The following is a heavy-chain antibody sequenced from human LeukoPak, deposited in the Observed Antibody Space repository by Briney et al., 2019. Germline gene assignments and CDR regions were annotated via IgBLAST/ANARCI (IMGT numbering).Heavy chain of an antibody. CDR2: INHSGST. D-gene: IGHD3-10*01. Sequence: SETLSLTCAVYGGSFSGYYWSWIRQPPGKGLEWIGEINHSGSTNYNPSLKSRVTISVDTSKNQFSLKLGSVTAADTAVYYCARAVLLWFGELYYFDYWGQGTLVTVSS. J-gene: IGHJ4*02. V-gene: IGHV4-34*01. CDR3: ARAVLLWFGELYYFDY. CDR1: GGSFSGYY.